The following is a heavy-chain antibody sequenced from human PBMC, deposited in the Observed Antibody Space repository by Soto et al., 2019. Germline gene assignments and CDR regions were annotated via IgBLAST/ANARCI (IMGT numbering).Heavy chain of an antibody. CDR3: ARPIHCSSSRCLNSFDP. V-gene: IGHV1-8*01. CDR2: MNPNSGYT. Sequence: ASVKVSCEASGYTFGNYDINWVRQATGQGLEWMGWMNPNSGYTGYAQKFQGRVTMTRNTSINTAYMELSSLRSEDTAVYYCARPIHCSSSRCLNSFDPWGQGTLVTVSS. CDR1: GYTFGNYD. D-gene: IGHD2-2*01. J-gene: IGHJ5*02.